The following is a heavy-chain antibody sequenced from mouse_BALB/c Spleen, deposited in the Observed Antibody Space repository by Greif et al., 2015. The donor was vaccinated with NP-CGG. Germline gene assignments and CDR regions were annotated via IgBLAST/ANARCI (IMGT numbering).Heavy chain of an antibody. CDR2: INPSNGRT. V-gene: IGHV1S81*02. J-gene: IGHJ2*01. D-gene: IGHD4-1*01. CDR3: ARTGDYFDY. Sequence: VQLQQSGAELVKPGASVKLSCKASGYIFTSYWMHWVKQRPGQGLEWIGEINPSNGRTNYNEKFKSKATLTVDKSSSTAYMQLSSLTSEDSAVYYCARTGDYFDYWGQGTTLAVSS. CDR1: GYIFTSYW.